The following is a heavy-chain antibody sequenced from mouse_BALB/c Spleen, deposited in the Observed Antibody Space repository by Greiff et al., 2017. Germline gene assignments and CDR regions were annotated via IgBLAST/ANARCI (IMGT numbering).Heavy chain of an antibody. CDR1: GFTFSSYG. Sequence: KLVESGGDLVKPGGSLKLSCAASGFTFSSYGMSWVRQTPDKRLEWVATISSGGSYTYYPDSVKGRFTISRDNAKNTLYLQMSSLKSEDTAMYYCAREPPYYGSSYDYWGQGTTLTVSS. J-gene: IGHJ2*01. CDR2: ISSGGSYT. D-gene: IGHD1-1*01. V-gene: IGHV5-6*02. CDR3: AREPPYYGSSYDY.